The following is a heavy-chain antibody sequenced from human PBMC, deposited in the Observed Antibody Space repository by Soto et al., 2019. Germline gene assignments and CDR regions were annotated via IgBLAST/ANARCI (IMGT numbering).Heavy chain of an antibody. Sequence: EVQLVESGGGLVQPGGSLRLSCAASGFTVSTYYMTWVRQAPGMGLEWVSVIYTGGTTYYADSVKGRFTISRDNSKNTLYLQMHSLGAEDTAVYYCARVESGYDYYYYYYMDLWGKGTTVTVSS. D-gene: IGHD5-12*01. CDR2: IYTGGTT. CDR1: GFTVSTYY. V-gene: IGHV3-66*01. CDR3: ARVESGYDYYYYYYMDL. J-gene: IGHJ6*03.